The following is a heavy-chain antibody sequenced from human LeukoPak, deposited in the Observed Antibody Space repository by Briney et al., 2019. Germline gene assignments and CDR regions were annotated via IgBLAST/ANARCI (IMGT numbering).Heavy chain of an antibody. CDR3: ARGDGDDILTDPNGGFDY. CDR2: INHSGST. Sequence: SETLSLTCAVYGGSFSGYYWSWIRQPPGKGLEWIGEINHSGSTNYNPSLKSRVTISVDTSKNQFSLKLSSVTAADTAVYYCARGDGDDILTDPNGGFDYWGQGTLVTVSS. D-gene: IGHD3-9*01. CDR1: GGSFSGYY. V-gene: IGHV4-34*01. J-gene: IGHJ4*02.